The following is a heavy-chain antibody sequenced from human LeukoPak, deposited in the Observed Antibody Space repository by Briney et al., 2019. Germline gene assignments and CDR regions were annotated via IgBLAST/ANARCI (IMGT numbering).Heavy chain of an antibody. CDR1: GYTFTGYY. D-gene: IGHD6-19*01. CDR3: ARAPSSGWYGGNWFDA. CDR2: INPNSGGT. Sequence: GASVKVSCKAFGYTFTGYYMHWVRQAPGQGLEWMEWINPNSGGTNYAQQFQGRVTMTRDTSINTAYMELSRLRSDDTAVYYCARAPSSGWYGGNWFDAWGQGTLVTVSS. V-gene: IGHV1-2*02. J-gene: IGHJ5*02.